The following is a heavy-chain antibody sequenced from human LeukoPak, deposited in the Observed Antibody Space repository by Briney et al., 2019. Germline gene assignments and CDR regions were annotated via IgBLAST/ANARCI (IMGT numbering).Heavy chain of an antibody. V-gene: IGHV4-61*01. Sequence: SETLSLTCTVSGGSVSTGNYYWSWIRQPPGEGLEWIAYISYSGSTNYNPSLKSRVTISVATSKNQFSLKLKSVTAADTAVYYCARLHYYDGSGYYYAGYYFDYWGQGTLVTVSS. CDR3: ARLHYYDGSGYYYAGYYFDY. D-gene: IGHD3-22*01. J-gene: IGHJ4*02. CDR1: GGSVSTGNYY. CDR2: ISYSGST.